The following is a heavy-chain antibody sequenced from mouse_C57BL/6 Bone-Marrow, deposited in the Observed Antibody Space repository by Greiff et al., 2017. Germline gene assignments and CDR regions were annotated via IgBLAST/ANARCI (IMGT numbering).Heavy chain of an antibody. D-gene: IGHD1-1*01. CDR2: VYPRDGRN. CDR1: GYTFPSYD. J-gene: IGHJ1*03. Sequence: QVQLQQSGPELVKPGASVKLSCKASGYTFPSYDINWVKQRPGQGLGGSGWVYPRDGRNKYNEKFKGKATLTVETSSSTAYMELHSLTSEDSAVYFCARDYGSSYWYFDVWGTGTTVTVSS. CDR3: ARDYGSSYWYFDV. V-gene: IGHV1-85*01.